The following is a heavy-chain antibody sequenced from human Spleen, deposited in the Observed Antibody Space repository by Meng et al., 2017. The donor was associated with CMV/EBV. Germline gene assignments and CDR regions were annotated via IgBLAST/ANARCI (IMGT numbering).Heavy chain of an antibody. Sequence: GESLKISCAASGFTFSSYSMNWVRQAPGKGLEWVSSISSTSSDIYYTDSVKGRFTISRDNAKSALFLQMSRLRVEDTAIYYCTGKGFDYWGQGALVTVSS. CDR2: ISSTSSDI. D-gene: IGHD1-1*01. CDR1: GFTFSSYS. CDR3: TGKGFDY. J-gene: IGHJ4*02. V-gene: IGHV3-21*06.